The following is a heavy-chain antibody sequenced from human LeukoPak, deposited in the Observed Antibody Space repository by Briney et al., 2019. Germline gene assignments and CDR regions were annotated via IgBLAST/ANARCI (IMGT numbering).Heavy chain of an antibody. CDR3: ARRWLGDPYGMDV. CDR2: IGGVSESF. D-gene: IGHD3-10*01. J-gene: IGHJ6*02. V-gene: IGHV3-23*01. CDR1: GFIFSNYA. Sequence: GSLRLSCAASGFIFSNYAMTWVRQAPGKGLEWVSIIGGVSESFYYADSVKGRFTVSRDNSKDTLYLQINSLRDEDTAVYYCARRWLGDPYGMDVWGQGTTVSVS.